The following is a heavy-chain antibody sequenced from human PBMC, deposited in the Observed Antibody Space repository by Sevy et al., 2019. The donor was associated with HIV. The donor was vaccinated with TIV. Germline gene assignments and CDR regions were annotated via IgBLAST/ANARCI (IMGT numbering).Heavy chain of an antibody. J-gene: IGHJ4*02. CDR3: AREPGLSGYYDSSGYLLSLDY. V-gene: IGHV1-18*01. D-gene: IGHD3-22*01. Sequence: ASVKVSCKASGYTFTSYGISWVRQAPGQGLEWMGWISAYNGNTNYAQKLQGRVTMTTDTSTSTAYMEERSLRSDVTAVYYCAREPGLSGYYDSSGYLLSLDYWGQGTLVTVSS. CDR2: ISAYNGNT. CDR1: GYTFTSYG.